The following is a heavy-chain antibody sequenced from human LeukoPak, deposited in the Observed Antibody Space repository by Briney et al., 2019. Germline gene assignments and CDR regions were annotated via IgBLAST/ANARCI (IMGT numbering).Heavy chain of an antibody. CDR1: GFTFSSYG. CDR3: AKGLYYYDSSGYSPFDY. J-gene: IGHJ4*02. D-gene: IGHD3-22*01. Sequence: GGTLRLSCAASGFTFSSYGMSWVRQAPGKGLEWVSAISGSGGSTYYADSVKGRFTISRDNSKNTLYLQMNSLRAEDTAVYYCAKGLYYYDSSGYSPFDYWGQGTLVTVSS. V-gene: IGHV3-23*01. CDR2: ISGSGGST.